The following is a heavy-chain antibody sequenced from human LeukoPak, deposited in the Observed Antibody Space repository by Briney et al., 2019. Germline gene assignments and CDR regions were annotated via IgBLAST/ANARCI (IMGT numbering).Heavy chain of an antibody. J-gene: IGHJ4*02. CDR3: AREPGYSSSWYEMGRYYFDY. D-gene: IGHD6-13*01. CDR1: GGSISSSSYY. Sequence: SETLSLTCTVSGGSISSSSYYWGWIRQPPGKGLEWIGRIYTSGSTNYNPSLKSRVTISVDTSKNQFSLKLSSVTAADTAVYYCAREPGYSSSWYEMGRYYFDYWGQGTLVTVSS. CDR2: IYTSGST. V-gene: IGHV4-39*07.